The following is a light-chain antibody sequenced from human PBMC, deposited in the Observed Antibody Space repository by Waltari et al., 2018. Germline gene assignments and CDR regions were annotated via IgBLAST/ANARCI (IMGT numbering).Light chain of an antibody. CDR3: HQSGGSGRA. J-gene: IGKJ4*01. V-gene: IGKV3-11*01. CDR2: DTS. CDR1: QSVRVF. Sequence: EIVFTQSTATLSLSPGGRATLLCRASQSVRVFLAWYQQKPGQAPRLLIYDTSNRASGTPDRFSGSGSGTDFTLTISRLEPEDFAVYYCHQSGGSGRAFGGGTKVEIK.